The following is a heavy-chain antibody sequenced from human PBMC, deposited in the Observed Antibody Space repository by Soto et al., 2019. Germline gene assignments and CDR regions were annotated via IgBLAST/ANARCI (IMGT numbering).Heavy chain of an antibody. Sequence: GGSLRLSCAASGFTFSSYGMHWVRQAPGKGLEWVAVISYDGSNKYYADSVKGRFTISRDNSKNTLYLQMNSLRAEDTAVYYCAKDVRRAAAGIRYDYWGQGTLVTVSS. CDR1: GFTFSSYG. J-gene: IGHJ4*02. CDR3: AKDVRRAAAGIRYDY. D-gene: IGHD6-13*01. V-gene: IGHV3-30*18. CDR2: ISYDGSNK.